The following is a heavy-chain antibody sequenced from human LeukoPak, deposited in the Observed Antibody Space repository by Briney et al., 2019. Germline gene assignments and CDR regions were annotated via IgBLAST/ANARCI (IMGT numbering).Heavy chain of an antibody. Sequence: GGSLRLSCAASGFTFSSYAMSWVRQAPGKGLEWVSAISGSGGSTYYADSVKGRFTISRDNSKNTLYLQMNSPRAEDTAVYYCAKDGGRLRLMKYYFDYWGQGTLVTVSS. CDR1: GFTFSSYA. CDR2: ISGSGGST. D-gene: IGHD5-12*01. CDR3: AKDGGRLRLMKYYFDY. J-gene: IGHJ4*02. V-gene: IGHV3-23*01.